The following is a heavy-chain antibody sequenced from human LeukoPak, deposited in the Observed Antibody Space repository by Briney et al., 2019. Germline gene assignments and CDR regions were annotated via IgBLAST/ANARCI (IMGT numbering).Heavy chain of an antibody. Sequence: GGSLRLSCAASGFTFSSYAMNWVRQAPGKGLEWVSYISSLGSTIYYADSVKGRFTISRDNAKNSLYLQMNSLRAEDTAVYYCARGKQEMATMSIGYWGQGTLVTVSS. CDR3: ARGKQEMATMSIGY. J-gene: IGHJ4*02. V-gene: IGHV3-48*01. CDR2: ISSLGSTI. D-gene: IGHD5-24*01. CDR1: GFTFSSYA.